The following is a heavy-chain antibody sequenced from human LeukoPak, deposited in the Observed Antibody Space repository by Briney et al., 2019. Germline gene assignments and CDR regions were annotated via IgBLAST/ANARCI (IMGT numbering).Heavy chain of an antibody. J-gene: IGHJ3*02. CDR1: GFTFSSYE. Sequence: GGSLRLSCAASGFTFSSYEMNWVRQAPGKGLEWVSYISSSASTIYYADSVKGRFTISRDNAKNSLYLQMNSLRAEDTAVYYCASSYSSSVGAFDIWGQGTMVTVSS. CDR3: ASSYSSSVGAFDI. V-gene: IGHV3-48*03. D-gene: IGHD6-13*01. CDR2: ISSSASTI.